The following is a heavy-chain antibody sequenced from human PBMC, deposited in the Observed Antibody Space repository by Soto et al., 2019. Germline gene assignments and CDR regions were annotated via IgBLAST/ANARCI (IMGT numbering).Heavy chain of an antibody. J-gene: IGHJ6*03. CDR3: ARGPSALMVYARTFNYYMEV. V-gene: IGHV4-34*01. CDR2: INHSGST. Sequence: SETLSLTCAVYGGSFSGYYWSWIRQPPGKGLEWIGEINHSGSTNYNPSPKSRVTISVDTSKNQFSLKLSSVTAADTAVYYCARGPSALMVYARTFNYYMEVWGKGTTVTVSS. D-gene: IGHD2-8*01. CDR1: GGSFSGYY.